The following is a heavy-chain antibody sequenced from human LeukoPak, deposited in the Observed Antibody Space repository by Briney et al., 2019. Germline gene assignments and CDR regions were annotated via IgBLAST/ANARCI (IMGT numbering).Heavy chain of an antibody. D-gene: IGHD5-24*01. Sequence: SETLSLTCTVSGGSISSGDYYWSWIRQPQGKGLEWIGYIYYSGSTYYNPSLKSRVTISVDTSKNQFSLKLSSVTAADTAVYYCAATITHDAFDIWGQGTMVTVSS. CDR2: IYYSGST. CDR1: GGSISSGDYY. J-gene: IGHJ3*02. CDR3: AATITHDAFDI. V-gene: IGHV4-30-4*01.